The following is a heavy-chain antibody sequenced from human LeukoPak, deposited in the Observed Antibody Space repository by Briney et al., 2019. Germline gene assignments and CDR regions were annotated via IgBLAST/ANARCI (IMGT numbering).Heavy chain of an antibody. CDR2: IYVGGST. J-gene: IGHJ4*02. CDR1: GFSVNSNY. Sequence: PGGSPRLSCAASGFSVNSNYMSWVRQAPGKGLEWVSVIYVGGSTYYADSVKDRFTISRDNSKNTLYLQMNSLRVEDTAVYYCAREIVGSSSYYFDYWGQGSLVTVSS. D-gene: IGHD2-21*01. CDR3: AREIVGSSSYYFDY. V-gene: IGHV3-53*01.